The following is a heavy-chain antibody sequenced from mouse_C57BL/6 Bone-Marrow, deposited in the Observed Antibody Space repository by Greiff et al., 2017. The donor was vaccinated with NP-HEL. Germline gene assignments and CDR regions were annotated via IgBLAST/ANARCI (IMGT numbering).Heavy chain of an antibody. CDR3: ASGDYGNGYTYGY. Sequence: QVQLQQSGPGLVAPSQSLSITCTVSGFSLTSYGVDWVRQSPGKGLEWLGVIWGVGSTNYNSALKSRLSISKDNSKSQVFLKMNSLQTDDTAMYYGASGDYGNGYTYGYWGQGTLVTVSA. CDR2: IWGVGST. CDR1: GFSLTSYG. J-gene: IGHJ3*02. V-gene: IGHV2-6*01. D-gene: IGHD1-1*01.